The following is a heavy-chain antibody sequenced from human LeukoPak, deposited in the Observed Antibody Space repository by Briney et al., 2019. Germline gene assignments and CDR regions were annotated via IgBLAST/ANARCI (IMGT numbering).Heavy chain of an antibody. CDR3: AKDASEGVRGISWGIYYFDY. CDR2: ISSSGSTI. V-gene: IGHV3-11*04. Sequence: SGGSLRLSCAASGFTFSDYYMSWIRQAPGKGLEWVSYISSSGSTIYYADSVKGRFTISRDNAKNSLYLQMNSLRAEDTAVYYCAKDASEGVRGISWGIYYFDYWGQGTLVTVSS. D-gene: IGHD3-10*01. J-gene: IGHJ4*02. CDR1: GFTFSDYY.